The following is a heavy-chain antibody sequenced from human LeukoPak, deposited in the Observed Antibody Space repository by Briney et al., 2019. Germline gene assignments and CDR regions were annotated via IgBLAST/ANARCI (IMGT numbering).Heavy chain of an antibody. CDR3: AKARYSGSPALDF. D-gene: IGHD1-26*01. V-gene: IGHV3-30*02. CDR1: GFTFSNNG. Sequence: PGGSLSLSFAASGFTFSNNGMHWVRQTPGKGLEWVAFTRYDESKTFNGDSVRGRFTISRDNSKNTLYLQMNSLTTDDSAVYYCAKARYSGSPALDFWGQGTLVTVSS. J-gene: IGHJ4*02. CDR2: TRYDESKT.